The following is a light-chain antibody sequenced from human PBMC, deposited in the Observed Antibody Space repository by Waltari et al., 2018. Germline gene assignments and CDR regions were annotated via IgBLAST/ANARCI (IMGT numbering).Light chain of an antibody. CDR3: QQYNNWPPWT. J-gene: IGKJ1*01. V-gene: IGKV3-15*01. Sequence: EVVMTQSPATLSVSPGERATLSCRASQSVSSNLARYQHKPGQAPRLLIYGASTRATGTPARFSGSGSGTEFTLTISSLQSEDFAAYYCQQYNNWPPWTFGQGTTVEIQ. CDR2: GAS. CDR1: QSVSSN.